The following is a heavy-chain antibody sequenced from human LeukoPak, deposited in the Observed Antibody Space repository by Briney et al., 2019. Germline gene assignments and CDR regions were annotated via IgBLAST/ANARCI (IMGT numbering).Heavy chain of an antibody. CDR1: GFTFSDYW. V-gene: IGHV3-7*01. CDR3: ARDLYYFDSSGYYASDL. CDR2: IKQDGSEK. Sequence: TGGSLRLSCAAYGFTFSDYWMSWVRQAPGKGLEWVANIKQDGSEKHYVDSLRGRFTISRDNAKNSLDLQMNSLRAEYTAVYFCARDLYYFDSSGYYASDLWGQGTLVTVSS. D-gene: IGHD3-22*01. J-gene: IGHJ5*02.